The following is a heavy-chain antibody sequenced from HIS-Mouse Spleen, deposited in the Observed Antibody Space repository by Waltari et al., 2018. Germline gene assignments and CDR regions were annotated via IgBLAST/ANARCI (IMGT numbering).Heavy chain of an antibody. V-gene: IGHV1-8*01. J-gene: IGHJ4*02. D-gene: IGHD6-6*01. CDR1: GYTCTSYA. CDR3: ARGPLGQLVFDY. Sequence: QVQLVQSGAEGKKPGASVKVSCTASGYTCTSYASNWVRQATGQGLEWMGWMNPNSGNTGYAQKFQGRVTMTRNTSISTAYMELSSLRSEDTAVYYCARGPLGQLVFDYWGQGTLVTVSS. CDR2: MNPNSGNT.